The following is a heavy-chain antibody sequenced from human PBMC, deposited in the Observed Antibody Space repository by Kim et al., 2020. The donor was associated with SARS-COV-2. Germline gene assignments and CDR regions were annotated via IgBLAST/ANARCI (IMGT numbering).Heavy chain of an antibody. CDR1: GYTFTGYY. CDR2: INPNSGGT. J-gene: IGHJ5*02. CDR3: ARALITMIVAFDP. V-gene: IGHV1-2*06. D-gene: IGHD3-22*01. Sequence: ASVKVSCKASGYTFTGYYIHWVRQAPGQGLEWMGRINPNSGGTNYAQKFQGRVTMTRDTSISTAYMELSRLRSDDTAVYYCARALITMIVAFDPWGQGTLVTVSS.